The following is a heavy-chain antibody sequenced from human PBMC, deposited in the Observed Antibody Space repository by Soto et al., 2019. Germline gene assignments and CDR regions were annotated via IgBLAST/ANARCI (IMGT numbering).Heavy chain of an antibody. V-gene: IGHV3-23*01. J-gene: IGHJ4*02. CDR3: ATYVVCDRDGCHWHVAS. D-gene: IGHD3-16*01. CDR2: ISGDGASI. CDR1: GFTFSSYG. Sequence: EVHLLESGGGLAQPGGSLTLSCAASGFTFSSYGMTWVRQAPGKGLEWVSAISGDGASIYYADSVKGRFTITRDNSKSQLSLQMDTLSADDTAVYYCATYVVCDRDGCHWHVASWGQGTLVSVSS.